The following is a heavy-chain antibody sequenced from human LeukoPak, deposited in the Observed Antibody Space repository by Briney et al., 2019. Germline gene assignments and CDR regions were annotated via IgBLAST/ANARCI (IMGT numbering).Heavy chain of an antibody. CDR2: INPNSGAT. J-gene: IGHJ4*02. CDR1: GYTLTDSY. Sequence: ASVKVSCKASGYTLTDSYMHWVRQAPGQGPEWMGWINPNSGATNYAQKFQGRVTMTRDTSISTAYMDLSSLISDDTAVYFCARGGSVSGNSRGLGFWGQGTPVTVSS. V-gene: IGHV1-2*02. CDR3: ARGGSVSGNSRGLGF. D-gene: IGHD4-23*01.